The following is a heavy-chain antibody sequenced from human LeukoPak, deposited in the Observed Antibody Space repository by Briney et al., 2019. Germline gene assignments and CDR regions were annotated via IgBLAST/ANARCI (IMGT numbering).Heavy chain of an antibody. CDR1: GGSLSSYY. CDR2: ISYSGST. D-gene: IGHD6-13*01. J-gene: IGHJ4*02. CDR3: ASSRRGYTSGWFFDY. V-gene: IGHV4-59*01. Sequence: SETLSLTCTVSGGSLSSYYWSWIRQPPGKGLEWVGYISYSGSTNYKPSLKSRVTISVDTSKNQFSLKLSSVTAADTAIYYCASSRRGYTSGWFFDYWGQGALVTVSS.